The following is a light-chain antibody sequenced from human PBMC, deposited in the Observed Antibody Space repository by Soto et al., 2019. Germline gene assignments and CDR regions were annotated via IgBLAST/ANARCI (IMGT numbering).Light chain of an antibody. CDR1: QSMSSW. Sequence: DIQMTQYPSTLSASVGDRVTITCRGSQSMSSWLAWYQQKPGKAPKLLIYKASTLETGVPSRFSSSGSGTEFTLTISSLQHDDFATYFCQQYNFYPWTFGQGTTVEIK. J-gene: IGKJ1*01. CDR2: KAS. CDR3: QQYNFYPWT. V-gene: IGKV1-5*03.